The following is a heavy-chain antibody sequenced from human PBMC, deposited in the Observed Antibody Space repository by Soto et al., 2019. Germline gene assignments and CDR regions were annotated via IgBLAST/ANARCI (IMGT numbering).Heavy chain of an antibody. Sequence: QVQLVQSGAEVKKPGASVKVSCKASGYTFTRYGISWVRQAPGQGLERMGWISAYNGNIKYAQKLQGRVTMTTDTSPSTAYMELRSLRSDGTAVYYCARDRAVGLVDYWGQGTLVTFSS. CDR1: GYTFTRYG. CDR2: ISAYNGNI. V-gene: IGHV1-18*01. J-gene: IGHJ4*02. D-gene: IGHD6-19*01. CDR3: ARDRAVGLVDY.